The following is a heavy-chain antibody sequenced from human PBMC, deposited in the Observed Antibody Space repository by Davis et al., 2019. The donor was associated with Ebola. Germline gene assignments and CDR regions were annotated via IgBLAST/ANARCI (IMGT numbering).Heavy chain of an antibody. CDR2: IYYSGST. CDR3: ARGNCTGGVCGYDAFDF. CDR1: GGSISSYY. Sequence: MPSETLSLTCTVSGGSISSYYWSWIRQPPGKGLEWIGYIYYSGSTNYNPSLKTRVTISLDTSKNHLSLRLTSVTAADTAVYYCARGNCTGGVCGYDAFDFWGQGTMVTVSS. J-gene: IGHJ3*01. D-gene: IGHD2-8*02. V-gene: IGHV4-59*01.